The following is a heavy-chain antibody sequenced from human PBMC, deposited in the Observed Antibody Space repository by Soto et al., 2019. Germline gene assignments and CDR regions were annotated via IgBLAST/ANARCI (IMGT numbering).Heavy chain of an antibody. Sequence: EVQLVESGGGLVKPGGSLRLSCAASGFTFSTYSMNWVRQTPEKGLEWVSSISSDSGYTYYADSVKGRFTISRDNAKNSLYLQMKSLRAEDTAVYYCARPRPSIAAFWGQGTLVTVSS. CDR3: ARPRPSIAAF. J-gene: IGHJ4*02. CDR1: GFTFSTYS. D-gene: IGHD6-6*01. CDR2: ISSDSGYT. V-gene: IGHV3-21*01.